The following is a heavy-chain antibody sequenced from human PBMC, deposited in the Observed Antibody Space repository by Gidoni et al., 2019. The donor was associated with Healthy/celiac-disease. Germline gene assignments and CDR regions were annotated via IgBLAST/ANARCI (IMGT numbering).Heavy chain of an antibody. CDR1: GFTFSSYS. CDR2: ISSSSSYI. D-gene: IGHD4-17*01. Sequence: EVQLVESGGGLVKPGGSLRLSCAASGFTFSSYSMNWVRQAPGKGLEWVSSISSSSSYIYYADSVKGRFTISRDNAKNSLYLQMNSLRAEDTAVYYCAREIYGDSEGGYYGMDVWGQGTTVTVSS. J-gene: IGHJ6*02. V-gene: IGHV3-21*01. CDR3: AREIYGDSEGGYYGMDV.